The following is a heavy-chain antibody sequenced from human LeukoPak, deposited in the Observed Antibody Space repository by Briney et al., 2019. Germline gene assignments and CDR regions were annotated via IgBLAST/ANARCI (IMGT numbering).Heavy chain of an antibody. D-gene: IGHD3-22*01. CDR1: GYTFTGYY. V-gene: IGHV1-2*04. CDR3: ARSRGDYYDSSAPDDAFDI. Sequence: GASVKVSCKASGYTFTGYYTHWVRQAPGQGLEWMGWINPNSGVTNYAQKFQGWVTMTRDTSISTAYMELSRLRSDDTAVYYCARSRGDYYDSSAPDDAFDIWGQGTMVTVSS. CDR2: INPNSGVT. J-gene: IGHJ3*02.